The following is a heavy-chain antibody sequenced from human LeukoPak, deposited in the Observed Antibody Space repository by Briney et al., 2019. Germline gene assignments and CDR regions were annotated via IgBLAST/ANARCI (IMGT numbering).Heavy chain of an antibody. J-gene: IGHJ3*02. CDR3: ARDYIDDAFDI. Sequence: PGGSLRLSCVASGFTFSSYWMSWVRQAPGKGLEWVANIKQDGSEKYYVDSVKGRFTISRDNAKNSLYLQMNSLRAEDTAVYYCARDYIDDAFDIWGQGTMVTVSS. CDR1: GFTFSSYW. CDR2: IKQDGSEK. V-gene: IGHV3-7*01. D-gene: IGHD5-12*01.